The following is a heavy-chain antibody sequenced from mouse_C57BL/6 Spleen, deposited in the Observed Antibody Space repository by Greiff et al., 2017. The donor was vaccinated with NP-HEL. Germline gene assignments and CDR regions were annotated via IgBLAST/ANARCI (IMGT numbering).Heavy chain of an antibody. J-gene: IGHJ2*01. CDR3: ARDYYGSYFDY. D-gene: IGHD1-1*01. V-gene: IGHV1-76*01. CDR2: IYPGSGNT. CDR1: GYTFTNYY. Sequence: VQLQQSGAELVRPGASVKLSCKASGYTFTNYYINWVKQRPGQGLEWIARIYPGSGNTYYNEKFKGKATLTADKSSSTAYMQLSSLTSEDSAVYFCARDYYGSYFDYWGQGTTLTVSS.